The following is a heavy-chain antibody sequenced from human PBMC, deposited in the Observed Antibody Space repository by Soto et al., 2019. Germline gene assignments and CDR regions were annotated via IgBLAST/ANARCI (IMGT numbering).Heavy chain of an antibody. J-gene: IGHJ4*02. Sequence: GGSLRLSCAASGFTFSSYSMNWVRQAPGKGLEWVSYISSSSSTIYYADSVKGRFTISRDNAKNSLYLQMNSLRDEDTAVYYCARGSLRGYSGYDTIDYWGQGTLVTVSS. V-gene: IGHV3-48*02. CDR2: ISSSSSTI. D-gene: IGHD5-12*01. CDR3: ARGSLRGYSGYDTIDY. CDR1: GFTFSSYS.